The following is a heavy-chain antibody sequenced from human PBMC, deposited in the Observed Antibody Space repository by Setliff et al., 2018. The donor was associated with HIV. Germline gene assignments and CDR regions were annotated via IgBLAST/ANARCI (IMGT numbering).Heavy chain of an antibody. CDR1: GYTVIDYY. CDR2: IDPAGGET. D-gene: IGHD2-21*01. Sequence: GASVKVSCKASGYTVIDYYIYWMKQAPGKGLEWMGRIDPAGGETIYAEKFQDRVTIIADTSMDTVFMEMNHLRSEDTAFYYCATFPFRLVAISFNSHFDKCGQLPMLTVGS. CDR3: ATFPFRLVAISFNSHFDK. V-gene: IGHV1-69-2*01. J-gene: IGHJ4*02.